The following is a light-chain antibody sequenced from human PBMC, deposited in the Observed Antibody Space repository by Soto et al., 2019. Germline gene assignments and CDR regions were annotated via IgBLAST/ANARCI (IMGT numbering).Light chain of an antibody. CDR2: AVT. V-gene: IGLV2-14*01. Sequence: QSLLTQPASVSGSPGHSITISRTGTSSDVGGYNYVSWYQQHPGKAPKLMIYAVTDRPSGVSSRFSGYKSGNTASLTISGLQAEDEADYYCSSYTSSSTLFGTGTKVTVL. CDR3: SSYTSSSTL. CDR1: SSDVGGYNY. J-gene: IGLJ1*01.